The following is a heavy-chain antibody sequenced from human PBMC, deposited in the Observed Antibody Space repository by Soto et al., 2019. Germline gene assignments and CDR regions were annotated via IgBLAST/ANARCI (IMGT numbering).Heavy chain of an antibody. V-gene: IGHV4-30-4*01. CDR1: GDSISNLDYF. Sequence: SETLSLTCSVSGDSISNLDYFWAWIRQPPGQALEYIGYIYKSATTYYDPSFESRVAISVDTSKSQFSLNVTSVTAADTAVYFCARGRYCLTGRCFPNWFDSWGQGALVTVSS. J-gene: IGHJ5*01. CDR2: IYKSATT. D-gene: IGHD7-27*01. CDR3: ARGRYCLTGRCFPNWFDS.